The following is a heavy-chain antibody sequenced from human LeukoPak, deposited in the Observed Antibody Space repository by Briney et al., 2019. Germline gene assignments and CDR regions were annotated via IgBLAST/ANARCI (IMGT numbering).Heavy chain of an antibody. V-gene: IGHV3-53*01. Sequence: GGSLRLSCAASGFNFNTYAMTWVRQAPGKGLEWVSIIYSGGSTYYADSVQGRFTISRDNSKNTLFLQMNSLRAEDTAVYYCASESRGVATLDYWGQGTLVTVSS. J-gene: IGHJ4*02. CDR1: GFNFNTYA. CDR3: ASESRGVATLDY. CDR2: IYSGGST. D-gene: IGHD2-15*01.